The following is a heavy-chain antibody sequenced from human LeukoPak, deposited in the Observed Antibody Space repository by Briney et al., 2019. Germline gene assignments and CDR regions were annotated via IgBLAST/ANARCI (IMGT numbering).Heavy chain of an antibody. V-gene: IGHV4-34*01. CDR1: GGSFSGYY. D-gene: IGHD6-13*01. CDR3: ARSRSSWFYVSRWFDP. CDR2: IDHSGST. J-gene: IGHJ5*02. Sequence: SETLSLTCAVYGGSFSGYYWSWIRQPPGKGLEWIGEIDHSGSTNYNPSLKSRVTISVDTSKNQFSLKLSSVTAADTAVYYCARSRSSWFYVSRWFDPWGQGTLVTVSS.